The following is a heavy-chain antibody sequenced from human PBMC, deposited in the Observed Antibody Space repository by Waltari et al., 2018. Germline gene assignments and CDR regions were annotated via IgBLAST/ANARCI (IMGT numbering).Heavy chain of an antibody. Sequence: EVQLLESGGGLEQPGGSLRLSCAASGFTFRSYSMIWVRQAPGKGLEWVSAISVGSTSTQYADSVKGRFTISRDNSKNTLYVQMNSLRAEDTAVYYCARRTYGSGIDLWGQGTLVTVSS. CDR3: ARRTYGSGIDL. D-gene: IGHD3-10*01. CDR2: ISVGSTST. V-gene: IGHV3-23*01. CDR1: GFTFRSYS. J-gene: IGHJ5*02.